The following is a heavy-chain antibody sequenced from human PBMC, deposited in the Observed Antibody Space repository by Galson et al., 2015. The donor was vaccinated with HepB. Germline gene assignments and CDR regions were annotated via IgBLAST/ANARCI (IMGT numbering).Heavy chain of an antibody. D-gene: IGHD6-19*01. CDR1: GFTFSSYG. CDR2: ISYDGSNK. CDR3: ATKPGIAVAGTDY. J-gene: IGHJ4*02. V-gene: IGHV3-30*03. Sequence: SLRLPCAASGFTFSSYGMHWVRQAPGKGLEWVAVISYDGSNKYYADSVKGRFTISRDNSKNTLYLQMNSLRAEDTAVYYCATKPGIAVAGTDYWGQGTLVTVSS.